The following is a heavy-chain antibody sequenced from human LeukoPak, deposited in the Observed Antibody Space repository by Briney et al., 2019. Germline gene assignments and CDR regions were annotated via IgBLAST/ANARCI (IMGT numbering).Heavy chain of an antibody. Sequence: GGSLRLSCAASGFTFSSYWMSWVRQAPGKGLEWVANIKQDGSEKYYVDSVKGRFTISRDNAKNSLYLQMNSLRAEDTAVYYCARGYYYDSSGSLDYWGQGTLVTVSS. CDR1: GFTFSSYW. J-gene: IGHJ4*02. D-gene: IGHD3-22*01. V-gene: IGHV3-7*01. CDR2: IKQDGSEK. CDR3: ARGYYYDSSGSLDY.